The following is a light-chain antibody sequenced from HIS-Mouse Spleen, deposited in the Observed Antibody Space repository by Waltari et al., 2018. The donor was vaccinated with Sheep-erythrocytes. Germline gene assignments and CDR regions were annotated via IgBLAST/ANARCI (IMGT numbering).Light chain of an antibody. J-gene: IGKJ2*01. CDR2: AAS. Sequence: AIRMTXSXXSLSASTGXXXTITCXASPXXSSYLAWXQQKPGKAPKLLXYAASPLQHGVPSRXXXXXXXXDFTLTIXCLQSXDFATXXCQXYYXXXXXFXQGTXLEX. CDR3: QXYYXXXXX. CDR1: PXXSSY. V-gene: IGKV1-8*01.